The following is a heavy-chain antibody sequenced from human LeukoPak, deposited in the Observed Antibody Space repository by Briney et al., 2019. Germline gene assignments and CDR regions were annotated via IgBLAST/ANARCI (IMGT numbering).Heavy chain of an antibody. V-gene: IGHV3-30-3*01. J-gene: IGHJ2*01. D-gene: IGHD4-23*01. CDR1: GFSFSTYT. CDR3: ARDRYGGNSWDWYFDL. CDR2: IQHDGGRT. Sequence: GGSLRLSCAASGFSFSTYTMNWVRQAPGKGLERVAGIQHDGGRTYYADSVKGRFTISRDNSKNTLYLEMNSLTPEDTALYYCARDRYGGNSWDWYFDLWGRGTLVTVSS.